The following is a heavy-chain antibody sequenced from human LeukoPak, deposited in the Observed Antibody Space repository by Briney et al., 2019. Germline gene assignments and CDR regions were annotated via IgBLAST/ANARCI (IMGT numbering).Heavy chain of an antibody. CDR3: ASQYTADDAFDI. D-gene: IGHD5-18*01. CDR1: GYTFTSYA. Sequence: ASVKVSCKASGYTFTSYAMHWVRQAPGQRLEWMGWINAGNGNTKYSQKFQGRVTITRDTSASTAYMELSSLRSEDTAVYYCASQYTADDAFDIWGQGTMVTVSS. J-gene: IGHJ3*02. V-gene: IGHV1-3*01. CDR2: INAGNGNT.